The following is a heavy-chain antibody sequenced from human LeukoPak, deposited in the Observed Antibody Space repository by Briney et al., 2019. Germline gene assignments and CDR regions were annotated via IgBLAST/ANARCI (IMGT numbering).Heavy chain of an antibody. J-gene: IGHJ5*02. V-gene: IGHV4-59*05. Sequence: PSETLSLTCTVSGGSISSYYWSWIRQPPGKGLKWIGSIYYSGSTYYNPSLKSRVTISVDTSKNQFSLKLSSVTAADTAVYYCARHNGSWGQGTLVTVSS. CDR3: ARHNGS. CDR2: IYYSGST. CDR1: GGSISSYY. D-gene: IGHD1-14*01.